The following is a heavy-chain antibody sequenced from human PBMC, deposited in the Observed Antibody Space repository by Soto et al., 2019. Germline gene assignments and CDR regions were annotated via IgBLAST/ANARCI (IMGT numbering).Heavy chain of an antibody. J-gene: IGHJ6*02. CDR2: IFSNDEK. V-gene: IGHV2-26*01. D-gene: IGHD6-13*01. Sequence: SGPTLVNPTETLTLTCTVSGFSLSNARMGVSWIRQPPGKALEWLAHIFSNDEKSYSTSLKSRLTISKDTSKSQVVLTMTNMDPVDTATYYCARIRGIAAAGTFGYYYGMDVWGQGTTVTVSS. CDR3: ARIRGIAAAGTFGYYYGMDV. CDR1: GFSLSNARMG.